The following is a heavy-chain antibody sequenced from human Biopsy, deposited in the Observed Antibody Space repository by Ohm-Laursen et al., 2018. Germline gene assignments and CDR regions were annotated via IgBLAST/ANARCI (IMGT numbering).Heavy chain of an antibody. Sequence: SDTLSLTCTVSGGSFTGHYWTWIRQPPGKGLEWIGHISHTGYTSYKSSLKSRVTISLDTSRKHFSLRLTSLAAADTAVYYYARGSNEYGGLYFPHWGQGTLVTVSP. CDR2: ISHTGYT. D-gene: IGHD4-23*01. J-gene: IGHJ1*01. CDR3: ARGSNEYGGLYFPH. V-gene: IGHV4-59*11. CDR1: GGSFTGHY.